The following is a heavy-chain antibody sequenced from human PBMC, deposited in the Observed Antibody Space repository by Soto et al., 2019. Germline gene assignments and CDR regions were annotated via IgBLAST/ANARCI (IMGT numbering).Heavy chain of an antibody. Sequence: ASVKGSCKASGYTFTSYGISWVRQAPGQGLEWMGWISAYNGNTNYAQKLQGRVTMTTDTSTSTAYMELRSLRSDDTAVDYCAIDALAYSRCYQSVHWGQGTTVIVSA. CDR3: AIDALAYSRCYQSVH. D-gene: IGHD1-26*01. CDR1: GYTFTSYG. J-gene: IGHJ4*02. V-gene: IGHV1-18*04. CDR2: ISAYNGNT.